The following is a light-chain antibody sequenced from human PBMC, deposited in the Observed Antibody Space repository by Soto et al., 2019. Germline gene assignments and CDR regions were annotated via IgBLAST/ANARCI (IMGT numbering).Light chain of an antibody. CDR3: VLNMGSGISV. Sequence: QTVVTQEPSFSVSPGGTVTLTCALSSGSVSTTYYPSWYRQTPGQPPRTLIYSTNIRSSGVPDRFSGSILGNKAALTITGAQADDESDYYCVLNMGSGISVFGGGTKLTVL. CDR1: SGSVSTTYY. J-gene: IGLJ3*02. CDR2: STN. V-gene: IGLV8-61*01.